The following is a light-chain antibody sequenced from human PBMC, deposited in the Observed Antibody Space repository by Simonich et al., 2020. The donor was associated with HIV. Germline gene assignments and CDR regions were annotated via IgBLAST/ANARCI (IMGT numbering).Light chain of an antibody. CDR2: DAS. J-gene: IGKJ2*01. V-gene: IGKV3-15*01. CDR1: QSVSSSY. Sequence: EIVLTQSPGTLSLSPGERATLSCRASQSVSSSYLAWYQQKPGQAPRLLIFDASTRATGVPAKFSGSGSGTEFTLTISSIQSEDFAVYYCQQYDDWPPYTFGQGTKLEIK. CDR3: QQYDDWPPYT.